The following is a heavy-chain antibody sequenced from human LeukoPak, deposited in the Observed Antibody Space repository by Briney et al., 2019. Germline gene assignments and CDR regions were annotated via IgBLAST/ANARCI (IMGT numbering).Heavy chain of an antibody. D-gene: IGHD1-26*01. CDR3: ARDMKRGIVGATYFDY. J-gene: IGHJ4*02. V-gene: IGHV4-4*07. CDR1: GGSISSYY. Sequence: SETLSLTCTVSGGSISSYYWSWIRQPAGKGLEWIGRIYTSGSTNYNPSLKSRVTMSVDTSKNQFSLKLSSVTAADTAVYYCARDMKRGIVGATYFDYWGQGTLVTVSS. CDR2: IYTSGST.